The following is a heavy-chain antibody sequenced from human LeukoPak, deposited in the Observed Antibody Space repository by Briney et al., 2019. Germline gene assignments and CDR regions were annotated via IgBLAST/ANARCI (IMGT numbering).Heavy chain of an antibody. CDR2: IYHSGST. J-gene: IGHJ4*02. CDR1: GYSISSGYY. D-gene: IGHD7-27*01. Sequence: SETLSLTCTVSGYSISSGYYWGWIRQPPGKGLEWIGSIYHSGSTYYNPSLKSRVTISVDTSKNQFSLQLNSVTPEDTAVYYCARDRLGMGYWGQGTPVTVSS. V-gene: IGHV4-38-2*02. CDR3: ARDRLGMGY.